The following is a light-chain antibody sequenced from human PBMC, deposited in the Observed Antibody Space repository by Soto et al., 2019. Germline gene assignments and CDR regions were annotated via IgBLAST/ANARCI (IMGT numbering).Light chain of an antibody. Sequence: EIVLTQSPGTLSLSPGERATLSCRASQSVSSNLGWYQQKPGQAPRLLIYAASTRAKGIPDRFSGSGSGTDFTLTISRLEPEDFAVYYCQQYGTSPKTFGQGTKVEIK. CDR2: AAS. CDR1: QSVSSN. CDR3: QQYGTSPKT. V-gene: IGKV3-20*01. J-gene: IGKJ1*01.